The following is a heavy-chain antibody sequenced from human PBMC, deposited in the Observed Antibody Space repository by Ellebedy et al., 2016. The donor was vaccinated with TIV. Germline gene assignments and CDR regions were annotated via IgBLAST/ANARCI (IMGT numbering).Heavy chain of an antibody. D-gene: IGHD1-26*01. CDR1: GGSISSSSYY. CDR3: ARGTEGWELL. J-gene: IGHJ4*02. Sequence: SETLSLTXTVSGGSISSSSYYWGWIRQPPGKGLEWIGSIYYSGSTYYNPSLKSRVTISVDTSKNQFSLKLSSVTAADTAVYYCARGTEGWELLWGQGTLVTVSS. V-gene: IGHV4-39*01. CDR2: IYYSGST.